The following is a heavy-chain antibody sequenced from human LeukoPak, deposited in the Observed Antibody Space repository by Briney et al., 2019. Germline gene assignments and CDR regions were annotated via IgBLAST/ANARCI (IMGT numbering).Heavy chain of an antibody. CDR3: ARGGRFYCSSTSCPKENNWFDP. V-gene: IGHV4-4*02. D-gene: IGHD2-2*01. J-gene: IGHJ5*02. Sequence: SETLSLTCAVSGGSISSSNWWSWVRQPPGKGLEWIGEIYHSGSTNYNPSLKSRVTISVDKSKNQFSLKLSSVTAADTAVYYCARGGRFYCSSTSCPKENNWFDPWDQGTLVTVSS. CDR2: IYHSGST. CDR1: GGSISSSNW.